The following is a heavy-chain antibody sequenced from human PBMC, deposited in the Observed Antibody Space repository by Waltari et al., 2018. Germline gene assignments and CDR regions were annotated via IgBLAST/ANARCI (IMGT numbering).Heavy chain of an antibody. CDR3: ARQGSGGRAFDI. V-gene: IGHV4-59*12. D-gene: IGHD1-26*01. CDR1: GGSISSYY. J-gene: IGHJ3*02. CDR2: IYDTGST. Sequence: QVQLQESGPGLVKPSETLSLTCTVSGGSISSYYWSWIRQPPGKGLEWIGYIYDTGSTNYNPSRKRRVTISVDTSKNQFSLKLSSLTAADTAVYYCARQGSGGRAFDIWGQGTLVTVSS.